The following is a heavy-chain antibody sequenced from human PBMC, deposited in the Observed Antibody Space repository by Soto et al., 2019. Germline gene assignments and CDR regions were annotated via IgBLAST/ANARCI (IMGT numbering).Heavy chain of an antibody. CDR1: GFTFSSYA. CDR2: ISGSGGST. CDR3: AKVEDCSSTSCYSHDY. J-gene: IGHJ4*02. Sequence: GGSLRLSCAASGFTFSSYAMSWVRQAPGKGLEWVSAISGSGGSTYYADSVKGRFTISRDNSKNTLYLQMNSLRAEDTAVYYGAKVEDCSSTSCYSHDYWGQGTLVTVSS. V-gene: IGHV3-23*01. D-gene: IGHD2-2*02.